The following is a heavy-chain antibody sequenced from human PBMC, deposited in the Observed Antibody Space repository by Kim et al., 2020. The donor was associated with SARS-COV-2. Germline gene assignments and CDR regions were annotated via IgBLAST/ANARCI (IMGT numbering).Heavy chain of an antibody. CDR2: IYHSGST. CDR1: GGSINSRNW. D-gene: IGHD3-9*01. J-gene: IGHJ4*02. CDR3: AKCPTGYNPFDL. Sequence: SETLSLTCVVSGGSINSRNWWTWVRQPPGKGLEWIGEIYHSGSTYYNPSLKSRVTISIDLSKNHFSLNLTSVTAADTALYYCAKCPTGYNPFDLWGQGTLVTVSS. V-gene: IGHV4-4*02.